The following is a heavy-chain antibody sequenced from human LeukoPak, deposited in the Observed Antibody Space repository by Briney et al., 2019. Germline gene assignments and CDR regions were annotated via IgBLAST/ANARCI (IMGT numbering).Heavy chain of an antibody. CDR1: GFTFNSHA. Sequence: GGSLRLSCEASGFTFNSHAIHWVRQAPGKGLEWVAFISYDGNVKFYADSVKGRFTISRDNAKNTLYLQMNSLRAEDTAVYYCARDQTYGDYWYFDLWGRGTLVTVSS. V-gene: IGHV3-30-3*01. CDR3: ARDQTYGDYWYFDL. J-gene: IGHJ2*01. D-gene: IGHD4-17*01. CDR2: ISYDGNVK.